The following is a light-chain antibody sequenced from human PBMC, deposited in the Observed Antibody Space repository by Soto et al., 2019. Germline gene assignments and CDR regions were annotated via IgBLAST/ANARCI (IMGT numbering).Light chain of an antibody. CDR3: QQRSNWPPIT. CDR1: QSVSSY. Sequence: EIVLTQSPATLSLSPGERATLSCRASQSVSSYLAWYQQKPGQAPRLLLYDASNRATGIPARFSGSGSGTDVTLTISSLETEDFAVYYCQQRSNWPPITFGQGTRLEIK. CDR2: DAS. V-gene: IGKV3-11*01. J-gene: IGKJ5*01.